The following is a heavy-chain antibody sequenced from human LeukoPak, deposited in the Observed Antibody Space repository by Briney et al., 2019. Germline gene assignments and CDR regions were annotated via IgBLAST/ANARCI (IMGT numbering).Heavy chain of an antibody. V-gene: IGHV3-66*01. J-gene: IGHJ3*02. CDR1: GFTVSSNY. CDR3: ARGITMIVLGAFDI. D-gene: IGHD3-22*01. Sequence: GGFLRLSCAASGFTVSSNYMSWVRQAPGKGLEWVSVIYSGGSTYYADSVKGRFTISRDNSKNTLYLQMNSLRAEDTAVYYCARGITMIVLGAFDIWGQGTMVTVSS. CDR2: IYSGGST.